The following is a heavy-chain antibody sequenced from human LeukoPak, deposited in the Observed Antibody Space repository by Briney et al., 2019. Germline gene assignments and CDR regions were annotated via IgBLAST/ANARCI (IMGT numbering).Heavy chain of an antibody. V-gene: IGHV3-53*01. CDR1: GFTVSSNY. CDR3: ARVEDSGYYYYYMDV. J-gene: IGHJ6*03. Sequence: PGGSLRVSCAASGFTVSSNYMSWVRQAPGKGLEWVSVIYSGGSKYYADSVKGGFTIPRDNSKNTMYSQMNSLRAEDTAVYYCARVEDSGYYYYYMDVWGKGTTVTVSS. CDR2: IYSGGSK. D-gene: IGHD3-10*01.